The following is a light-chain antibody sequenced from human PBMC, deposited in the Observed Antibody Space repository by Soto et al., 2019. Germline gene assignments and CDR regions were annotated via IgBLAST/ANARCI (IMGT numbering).Light chain of an antibody. CDR3: SLYISGSTYV. Sequence: QSVLTQPASVSGSPGQSITISCTGTSSDVGGYNYVSWYQQHPGKAPKIIIYEVTNRPSGVSNRFSGSKSGSTASLTISGLQAEDEADYYCSLYISGSTYVFGTGTKVTVL. V-gene: IGLV2-14*01. CDR2: EVT. CDR1: SSDVGGYNY. J-gene: IGLJ1*01.